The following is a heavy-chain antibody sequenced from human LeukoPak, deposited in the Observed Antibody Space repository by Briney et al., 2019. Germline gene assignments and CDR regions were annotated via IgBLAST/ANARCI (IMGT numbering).Heavy chain of an antibody. Sequence: ASVKVSCKASGYTFTSYYMHWVRQAPGQGLEWMGIINPSGGSTSYAQKFQGRVTMTTDTSTSTAYMELRSLRSDDTAVYYCARVPCTSASCVNWFDPWGQGTLVTVSS. CDR1: GYTFTSYY. D-gene: IGHD2-2*01. CDR3: ARVPCTSASCVNWFDP. V-gene: IGHV1-46*01. CDR2: INPSGGST. J-gene: IGHJ5*02.